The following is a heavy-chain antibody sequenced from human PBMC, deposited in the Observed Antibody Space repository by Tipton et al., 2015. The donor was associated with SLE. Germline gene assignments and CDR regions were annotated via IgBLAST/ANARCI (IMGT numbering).Heavy chain of an antibody. D-gene: IGHD5-24*01. CDR2: IYYSGST. J-gene: IGHJ6*03. CDR1: GGSISSYY. Sequence: TLSLTCTVSGGSISSYYWSWIRQPPGKGLEWIGYIYYSGSTNYNPSLKNRVTISVDTSKNQFSLKLSSVTAADTAVYYCARAEMYTEGSAFYYYVDVWGKGTTVTVSS. V-gene: IGHV4-59*01. CDR3: ARAEMYTEGSAFYYYVDV.